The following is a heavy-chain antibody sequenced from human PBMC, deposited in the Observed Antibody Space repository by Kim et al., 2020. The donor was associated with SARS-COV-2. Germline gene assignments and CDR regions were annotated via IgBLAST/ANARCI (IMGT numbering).Heavy chain of an antibody. Sequence: GGSLRLSCAASGFTFSNAWMSWVRQAPGKGLEWVGRIKSKTDGGTTDYAAPVKGRFTISRDDSKNTLYLQMNSLKTEDTAVYYCTTFPHYDSSGYYPYYYGMDVWGQGTTVTVSS. CDR3: TTFPHYDSSGYYPYYYGMDV. V-gene: IGHV3-15*01. D-gene: IGHD3-22*01. CDR1: GFTFSNAW. CDR2: IKSKTDGGTT. J-gene: IGHJ6*02.